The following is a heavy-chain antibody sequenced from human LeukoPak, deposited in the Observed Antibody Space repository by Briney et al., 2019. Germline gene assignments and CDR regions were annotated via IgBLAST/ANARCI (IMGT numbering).Heavy chain of an antibody. CDR1: GFTFSDYY. Sequence: PGGSLRLSCAASGFTFSDYYMSWIRQAPGKGLEWVSYISSSGSTIYYVDSVKGRFTISRDNAKNSLYLQMNSLRAEDTAVYYCASRTQYCSGGSCSDYWGQGTLVTVSS. V-gene: IGHV3-11*01. CDR3: ASRTQYCSGGSCSDY. CDR2: ISSSGSTI. J-gene: IGHJ4*02. D-gene: IGHD2-15*01.